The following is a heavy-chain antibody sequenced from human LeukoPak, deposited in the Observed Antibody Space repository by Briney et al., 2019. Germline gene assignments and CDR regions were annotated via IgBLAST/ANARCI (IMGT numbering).Heavy chain of an antibody. CDR2: IKSKTDGGTT. V-gene: IGHV3-15*01. D-gene: IGHD3-10*01. CDR3: ILGLGLRGVNTPYY. CDR1: GLTFSRYG. Sequence: RAGGSLRLSCTASGLTFSRYGMHWVRQAPGKGLEWVGRIKSKTDGGTTDYAAPLKGRFTISRDDSKTTLYLQMNSLKTEDTAVYYCILGLGLRGVNTPYYWGQGTLVTVSS. J-gene: IGHJ4*02.